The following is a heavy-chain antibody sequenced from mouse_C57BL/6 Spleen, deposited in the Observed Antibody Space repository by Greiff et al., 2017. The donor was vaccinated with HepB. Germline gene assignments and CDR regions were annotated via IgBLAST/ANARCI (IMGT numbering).Heavy chain of an antibody. D-gene: IGHD3-2*02. V-gene: IGHV5-16*01. CDR2: INYDGSST. J-gene: IGHJ2*01. CDR3: AREAAQADYFDY. Sequence: EVHLVESEGGLVQPGSSMKLSCTASGFTFSDYYMAWVRQVPEKGLEWVANINYDGSSTYYLDSLKSRFIISRDNAKNILYLQMSSLKSEDTATYYCAREAAQADYFDYWGQGTTLTVSS. CDR1: GFTFSDYY.